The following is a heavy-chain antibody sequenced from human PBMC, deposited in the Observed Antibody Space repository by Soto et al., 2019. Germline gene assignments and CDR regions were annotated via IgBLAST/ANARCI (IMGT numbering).Heavy chain of an antibody. D-gene: IGHD6-13*01. J-gene: IGHJ4*02. CDR1: GYTFSSYY. V-gene: IGHV1-69*13. CDR3: ARTINRELIAAAGSLDY. CDR2: INPIFGTA. Sequence: ASVKVSCKASGYTFSSYYIHWVRQAPGQGLEWIGIINPIFGTANYAQKFQGRVTITADESTSTAYMELSSLRSEDTAVYYCARTINRELIAAAGSLDYWGQGTLVTVSS.